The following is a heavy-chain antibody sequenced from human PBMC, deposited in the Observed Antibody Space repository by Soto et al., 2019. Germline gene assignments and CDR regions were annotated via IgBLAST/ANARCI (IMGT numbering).Heavy chain of an antibody. D-gene: IGHD3-22*01. CDR3: ARFRGYYCDSSGYRAFDY. CDR1: GYTFTSYG. CDR2: ISAYNGNT. Sequence: ASVKVSCKASGYTFTSYGISWVRQAPGQGLEWMGWISAYNGNTNYAQKLQGRVTMTTDTSTSTAYMELRSLRADDTAVYYCARFRGYYCDSSGYRAFDYWGQGTLVTVS. V-gene: IGHV1-18*01. J-gene: IGHJ4*02.